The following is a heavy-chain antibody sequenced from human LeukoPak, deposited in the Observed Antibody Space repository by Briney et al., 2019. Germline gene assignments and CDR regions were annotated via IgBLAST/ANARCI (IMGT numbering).Heavy chain of an antibody. CDR1: GYTFTGYY. V-gene: IGHV1-69*05. CDR3: ARVGSGYYNWFDP. CDR2: IIPIFGTA. J-gene: IGHJ5*02. Sequence: ASVKVSCKASGYTFTGYYMHWVRQAPGQGLEWMGGIIPIFGTANYAQKFQGRVTITTDESTSTAYMELSSLRSEDTAVYYCARVGSGYYNWFDPWGQGTLVTVSS. D-gene: IGHD3-22*01.